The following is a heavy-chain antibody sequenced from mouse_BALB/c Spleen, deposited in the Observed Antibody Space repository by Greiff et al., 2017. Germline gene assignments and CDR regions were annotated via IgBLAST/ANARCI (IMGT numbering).Heavy chain of an antibody. CDR1: GYTFTSYN. CDR3: ARGTATGHYYAMDY. V-gene: IGHV1-12*01. J-gene: IGHJ4*01. D-gene: IGHD1-2*01. CDR2: IYPGNGDT. Sequence: QVQLQQPGAELVKPGASVKMSCKASGYTFTSYNMHWVKQTPGQGLEWIGAIYPGNGDTSYNQKFKGKATLTADKSSSTAYMQLSSLTSEDSAVYYGARGTATGHYYAMDYWGQGTSVTVSS.